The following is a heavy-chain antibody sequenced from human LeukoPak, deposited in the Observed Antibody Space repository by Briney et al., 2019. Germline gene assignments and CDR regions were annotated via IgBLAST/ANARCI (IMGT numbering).Heavy chain of an antibody. CDR2: VSGSDENK. V-gene: IGHV3-11*01. Sequence: GGSLRLSCAASGFTFSNYYMTWIRQAPGQGLEWISYVSGSDENKYYAGSVRGRFAISRDNAEKSLFLQMSNVRAEDTAVYYCARAGLGGHYIDYWGQGTLVTVSS. J-gene: IGHJ4*02. D-gene: IGHD2-15*01. CDR3: ARAGLGGHYIDY. CDR1: GFTFSNYY.